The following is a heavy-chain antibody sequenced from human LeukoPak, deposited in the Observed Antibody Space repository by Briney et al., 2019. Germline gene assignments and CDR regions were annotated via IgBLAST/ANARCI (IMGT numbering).Heavy chain of an antibody. J-gene: IGHJ4*02. V-gene: IGHV4-59*01. CDR1: GGSISSYY. CDR3: ARRTGYYDGFYY. Sequence: KPSETLSLTCTVSGGSISSYYWSWIRQPPGKGLEWIGYIYYSGSTNYNPSLKSRVTISVDTSKNQFSLKLSSVTGADTAVYYCARRTGYYDGFYYWVQGTLVTVSS. D-gene: IGHD3/OR15-3a*01. CDR2: IYYSGST.